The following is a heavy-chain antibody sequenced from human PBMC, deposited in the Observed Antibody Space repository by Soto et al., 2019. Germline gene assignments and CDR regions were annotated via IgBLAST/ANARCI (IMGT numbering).Heavy chain of an antibody. D-gene: IGHD3-16*02. Sequence: SETLSLTCTVSGGSISSGDYYWSWIRQPPGKGLEWIGYIYYSGSTYYNPSLKSRVTISVDTSKNQFSLKLSSVTAADTAVYYCARSYYDYVWGSYRHARAFDYWGQGTLVTVSS. CDR3: ARSYYDYVWGSYRHARAFDY. V-gene: IGHV4-30-4*01. CDR2: IYYSGST. CDR1: GGSISSGDYY. J-gene: IGHJ4*02.